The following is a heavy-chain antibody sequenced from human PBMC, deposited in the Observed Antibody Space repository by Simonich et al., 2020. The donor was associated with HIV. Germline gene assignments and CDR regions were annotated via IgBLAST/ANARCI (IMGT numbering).Heavy chain of an antibody. J-gene: IGHJ4*02. V-gene: IGHV4-34*01. CDR2: INHSGST. CDR1: GWSFSGSY. Sequence: QVQLQQWGAGLLKPSETLSLTGAVYGWSFSGSYWTWIRQSPGKGREWIGEINHSGSTNYNPSLKSRVTISVDTSKNQFSLKLSSVTAADTAVYYCARGFYQRLYYFDYWGQGTLVTVSS. D-gene: IGHD2-2*01. CDR3: ARGFYQRLYYFDY.